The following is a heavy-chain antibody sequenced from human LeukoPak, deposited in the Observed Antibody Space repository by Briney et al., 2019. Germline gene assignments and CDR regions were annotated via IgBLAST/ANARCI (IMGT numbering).Heavy chain of an antibody. CDR2: IYYSVST. CDR1: GGSISSYY. Sequence: SETLSLTCTVSGGSISSYYWSWIRQPPRKGLEWIGYIYYSVSTNYNPSLKSRVTISVYTSKNQFSLKRSSVTAADTAVYYCARVDPDSSSTLEAFGYWGQGTLVTVSS. D-gene: IGHD6-6*01. J-gene: IGHJ4*02. V-gene: IGHV4-59*01. CDR3: ARVDPDSSSTLEAFGY.